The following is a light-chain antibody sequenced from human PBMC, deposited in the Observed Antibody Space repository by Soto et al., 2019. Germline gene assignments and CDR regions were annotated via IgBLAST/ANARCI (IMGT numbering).Light chain of an antibody. CDR1: SSDVGGFNS. CDR2: DVS. J-gene: IGLJ3*02. Sequence: QSALTQPASVSGSPGQSITISCTGTSSDVGGFNSVSWYQQHPGTAPRLMIYDVSYRPSGIPTRFSGSKSGNTASLTISGLRADDEADYFCSSYSTTNTRVFGGGTKVTVL. V-gene: IGLV2-14*03. CDR3: SSYSTTNTRV.